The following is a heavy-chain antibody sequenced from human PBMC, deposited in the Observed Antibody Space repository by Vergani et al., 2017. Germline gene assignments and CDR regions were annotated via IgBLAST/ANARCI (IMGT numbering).Heavy chain of an antibody. D-gene: IGHD5-24*01. CDR1: GGTFSSYA. V-gene: IGHV1-69*04. Sequence: QVQLVQSGAEVKKPGSSVKVSCKASGGTFSSYAISWVRQAPGQGLEWMGRIIPILGIANYAQKLQGRVTITADKSTGTAYMELSSLRSEDTAVYYCGRATTRSGYNSLXGYSPAERLGKRNWFDPWGQGTLVTVSS. CDR2: IIPILGIA. J-gene: IGHJ5*02. CDR3: GRATTRSGYNSLXGYSPAERLGKRNWFDP.